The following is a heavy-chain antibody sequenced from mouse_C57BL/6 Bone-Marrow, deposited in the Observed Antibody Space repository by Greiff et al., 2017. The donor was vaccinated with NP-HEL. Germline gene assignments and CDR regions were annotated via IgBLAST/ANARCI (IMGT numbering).Heavy chain of an antibody. Sequence: EVQLQQSGPELVKPGASVKISCKASGYSFTGYYMNWVKQSPEKSLEWIGEINPSTGGTTYNQKFKAKATLTVDKSSSTAYMQLKSLTSEDSAVYYCARPLYYSNYLYYAMDYWGQGTSVTVSS. V-gene: IGHV1-42*01. CDR1: GYSFTGYY. CDR3: ARPLYYSNYLYYAMDY. D-gene: IGHD2-5*01. CDR2: INPSTGGT. J-gene: IGHJ4*01.